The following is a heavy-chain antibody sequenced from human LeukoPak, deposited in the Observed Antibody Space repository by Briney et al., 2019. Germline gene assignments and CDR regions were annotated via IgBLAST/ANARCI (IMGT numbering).Heavy chain of an antibody. Sequence: GGSLRLSCEASGFTFSAYAMTWVRQAPGKGLEWVSYISVTTIYYADSVKGRFTISRDNAKNSLYLQMNRLRAEDTAVYYCARGRSYGHYWGQGTRVTVSS. J-gene: IGHJ4*02. D-gene: IGHD5-18*01. CDR3: ARGRSYGHY. V-gene: IGHV3-48*03. CDR1: GFTFSAYA. CDR2: ISVTTI.